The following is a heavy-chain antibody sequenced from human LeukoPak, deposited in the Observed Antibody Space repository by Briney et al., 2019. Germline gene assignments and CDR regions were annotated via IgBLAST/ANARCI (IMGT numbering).Heavy chain of an antibody. V-gene: IGHV4-34*01. CDR3: ARGPRYCSGGSCYTSPYNWFDP. J-gene: IGHJ5*02. Sequence: SETLSLTCAVYGGSFSGYYWSWIRQPPGKGLEWIGEINHSGSTNYNPSLKSRVTISVDTSKNQFSLKLSSVTAADTAVYYCARGPRYCSGGSCYTSPYNWFDPWGQGTLVTVSS. D-gene: IGHD2-15*01. CDR1: GGSFSGYY. CDR2: INHSGST.